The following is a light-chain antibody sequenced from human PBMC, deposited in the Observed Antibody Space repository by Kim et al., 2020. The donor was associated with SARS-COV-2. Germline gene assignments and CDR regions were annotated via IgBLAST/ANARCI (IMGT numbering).Light chain of an antibody. CDR1: DNNVGNEG. CDR3: SAWDNSLPTLV. V-gene: IGLV10-54*04. J-gene: IGLJ2*01. CDR2: KNN. Sequence: QTATLTCNGNDNNVGNEGAAWLQQHQGPPPKLLSYKNNNRPSGISGRFSASRSGSPASLTITGLQPEDGADYYCSAWDNSLPTLVFGGGTKLTVL.